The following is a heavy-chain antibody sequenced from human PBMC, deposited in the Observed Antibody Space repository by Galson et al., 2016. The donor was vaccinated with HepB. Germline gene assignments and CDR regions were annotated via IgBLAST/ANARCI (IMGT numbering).Heavy chain of an antibody. Sequence: SLRLSCAASGLTISGYAMHWVRQAPGKGLEWVAVIWYDGSNEYYADSVKGRFTISRDNSQNTLYLQMNSLRAEDTAVYYCARGVYYYDSSGYSDAFDIWGQGTMVTVSS. CDR3: ARGVYYYDSSGYSDAFDI. J-gene: IGHJ3*02. D-gene: IGHD3-22*01. CDR1: GLTISGYA. V-gene: IGHV3-33*08. CDR2: IWYDGSNE.